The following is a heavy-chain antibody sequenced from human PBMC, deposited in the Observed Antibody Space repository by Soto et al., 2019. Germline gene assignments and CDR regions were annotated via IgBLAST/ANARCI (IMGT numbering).Heavy chain of an antibody. CDR3: ARLPQSDSGSGSYYGYYYYYDGIDV. Sequence: LGESLKISCKGSGYSFTSYWIGWVRQMPGKGLEWMGTIYPGGSDTRYSPSFQGQVTISADKSISTAYLQWSSLKASDTAMYYCARLPQSDSGSGSYYGYYYYYDGIDVLGQGATVTVSS. J-gene: IGHJ6*02. CDR2: IYPGGSDT. CDR1: GYSFTSYW. D-gene: IGHD3-10*01. V-gene: IGHV5-51*01.